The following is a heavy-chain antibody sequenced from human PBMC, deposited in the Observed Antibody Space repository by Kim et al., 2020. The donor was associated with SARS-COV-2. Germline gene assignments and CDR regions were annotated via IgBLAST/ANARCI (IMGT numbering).Heavy chain of an antibody. CDR2: ISYDGSIH. V-gene: IGHV3-30*18. J-gene: IGHJ4*01. CDR1: GFTFSNNG. CDR3: VQSECTIGRVVLDY. D-gene: IGHD2-8*01. Sequence: GGSLRLSCAASGFTFSNNGMHWVRQAPGKGLEWVSIISYDGSIHYYADLLEVLSTISVDHSNTTLFQKMNSLTPDDTAVYYCVQSECTIGRVVLDY.